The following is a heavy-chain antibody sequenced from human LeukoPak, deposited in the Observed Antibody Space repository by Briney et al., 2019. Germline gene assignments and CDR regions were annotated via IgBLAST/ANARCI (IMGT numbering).Heavy chain of an antibody. CDR2: IYYSGST. CDR3: ARAGSGYDDVLRTLSFFFDY. J-gene: IGHJ4*02. D-gene: IGHD5-12*01. V-gene: IGHV4-30-4*01. Sequence: ASETLSLTCTVSGGSISSGDYYWSWIRHPPGKGLEWIGNIYYSGSTYYNPSLKSRVTISVDTSKNQFSLKLSSVTAADTAVYYCARAGSGYDDVLRTLSFFFDYWGQGTLVTVSS. CDR1: GGSISSGDYY.